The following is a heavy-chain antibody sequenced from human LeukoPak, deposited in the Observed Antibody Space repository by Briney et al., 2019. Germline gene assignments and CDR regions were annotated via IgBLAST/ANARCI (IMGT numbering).Heavy chain of an antibody. CDR2: ISTTSTYI. CDR3: ARGDWAAVIPAAFDP. D-gene: IGHD2-2*01. Sequence: GGSLRLSCVASGFTFSIYSMNWVRQAPGKGLEWVSSISTTSTYIYYADSVKGRFTISRDNAKNSLYLQMDSLRAEDTAVYYCARGDWAAVIPAAFDPWGQGILVTVSS. V-gene: IGHV3-21*01. CDR1: GFTFSIYS. J-gene: IGHJ5*02.